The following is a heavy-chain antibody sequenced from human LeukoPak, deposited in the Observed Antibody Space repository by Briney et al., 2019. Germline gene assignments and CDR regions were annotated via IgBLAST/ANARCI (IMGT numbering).Heavy chain of an antibody. D-gene: IGHD1-26*01. Sequence: SETLSLTCNVSGGSSSSSGYYWGWIRQPPGKGLEMIGYVHYTGSTFYNSSLKSRVTISADTSQNQFSLSLTSVTAADTAVYYCATLGLLRGAGFNLATHFDFWGQGTLVTVSS. V-gene: IGHV4-39*01. CDR1: GGSSSSSGYY. CDR2: VHYTGST. J-gene: IGHJ4*02. CDR3: ATLGLLRGAGFNLATHFDF.